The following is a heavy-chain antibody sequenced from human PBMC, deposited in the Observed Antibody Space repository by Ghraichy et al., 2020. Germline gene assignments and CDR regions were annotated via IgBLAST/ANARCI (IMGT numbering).Heavy chain of an antibody. J-gene: IGHJ6*02. CDR1: GDSVSNTGAS. V-gene: IGHV6-1*01. Sequence: SQTLSLTCAISGDSVSNTGASWNWIRQSPSRGLEWLGRTYYRSKWYNDYAPSVTSRITVNPDTSRNQFSLQLKSVTPEDTAVYYCAKGWGTGGWDYSYGMDVWGQGTPVTVSS. D-gene: IGHD3-16*01. CDR3: AKGWGTGGWDYSYGMDV. CDR2: TYYRSKWYN.